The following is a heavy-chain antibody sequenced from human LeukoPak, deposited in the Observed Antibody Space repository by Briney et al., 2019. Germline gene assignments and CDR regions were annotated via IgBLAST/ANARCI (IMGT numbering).Heavy chain of an antibody. V-gene: IGHV3-30-3*01. Sequence: GGSLGLSCAASGLTFSSYAMHWVRQAPGKGLEWVAVISYDGSNKYYADSVKGRFTISRDNSKNTLYLQMNSLRAEDTAVYYCARAFLWSGYYYYGMDVWGQGTTVTVSS. CDR2: ISYDGSNK. D-gene: IGHD3-3*01. CDR3: ARAFLWSGYYYYGMDV. CDR1: GLTFSSYA. J-gene: IGHJ6*02.